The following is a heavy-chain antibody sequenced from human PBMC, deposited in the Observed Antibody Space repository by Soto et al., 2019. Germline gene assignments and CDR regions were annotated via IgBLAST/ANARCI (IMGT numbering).Heavy chain of an antibody. CDR1: GGTFSSYA. Sequence: GASVKVSCKASGGTFSSYAISWVRQAPGQGLEWMGGIIPIFGTANYAQKFQGRVTITADESTSTAYMELSSLRSEDTAVYYCASNQGTPGSGWHPDPPGYYFDYCGQGTLVTVYS. D-gene: IGHD6-19*01. V-gene: IGHV1-69*13. CDR2: IIPIFGTA. CDR3: ASNQGTPGSGWHPDPPGYYFDY. J-gene: IGHJ4*02.